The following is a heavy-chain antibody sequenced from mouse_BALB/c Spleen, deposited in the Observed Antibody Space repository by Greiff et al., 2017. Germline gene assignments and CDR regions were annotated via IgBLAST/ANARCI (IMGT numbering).Heavy chain of an antibody. V-gene: IGHV1-54*01. J-gene: IGHJ4*01. CDR1: GYAFTNYL. CDR3: ARSSRYIGYYYAMDY. D-gene: IGHD1-1*01. Sequence: QVQLQQSGAELVRPGTSVKVSCKASGYAFTNYLIEWVKQRPGQGLEWIGVINPGSGGTDYNEKFKGKATLTVDNSSSTAYMQLSSLTSDDSAVYFCARSSRYIGYYYAMDYGGQGTSVTVSS. CDR2: INPGSGGT.